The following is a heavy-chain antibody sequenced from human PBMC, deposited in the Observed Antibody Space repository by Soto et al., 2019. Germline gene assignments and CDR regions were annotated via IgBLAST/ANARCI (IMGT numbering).Heavy chain of an antibody. CDR3: ARSHSSGWYYFAY. Sequence: EVQLVESGGGLVQPGGSLRLSCAASGFTFSSYWMHWVRQAPGKGLVWVSRITSDGSSTSYADSVKGRFTISRDNAKNTLYLQMNSLTAEDTAVYYCARSHSSGWYYFAYWGQGTLVTVSS. D-gene: IGHD6-19*01. CDR1: GFTFSSYW. V-gene: IGHV3-74*01. J-gene: IGHJ4*02. CDR2: ITSDGSST.